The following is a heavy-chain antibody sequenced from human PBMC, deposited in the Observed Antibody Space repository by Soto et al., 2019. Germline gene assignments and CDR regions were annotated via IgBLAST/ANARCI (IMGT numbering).Heavy chain of an antibody. V-gene: IGHV4-39*01. CDR1: GGSISSRGYY. Sequence: QLQLQESGPGLVKPSETLSLTCTVSGGSISSRGYYWGWIRQPPGKGLEWIGTIYYSGSTYYNPSIKSRVTISLDTSKNQFSLKLSSVTAADTAVYYCATSNWFDPWGQGTLVTVSS. CDR3: ATSNWFDP. CDR2: IYYSGST. J-gene: IGHJ5*02.